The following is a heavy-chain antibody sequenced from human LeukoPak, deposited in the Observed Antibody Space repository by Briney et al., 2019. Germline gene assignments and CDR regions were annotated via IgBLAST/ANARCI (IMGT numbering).Heavy chain of an antibody. D-gene: IGHD3-16*01. Sequence: GGSLRLSCAASGFTFSSYSMNWVRQAPGKGLEWVSSISSSSSYIYYADSVKGRFTISRDNAKNSLYLQMNSLRAEDTAVYYCARDPPRGASRWFDPWGQGTLVTVSS. V-gene: IGHV3-21*01. CDR2: ISSSSSYI. J-gene: IGHJ5*02. CDR3: ARDPPRGASRWFDP. CDR1: GFTFSSYS.